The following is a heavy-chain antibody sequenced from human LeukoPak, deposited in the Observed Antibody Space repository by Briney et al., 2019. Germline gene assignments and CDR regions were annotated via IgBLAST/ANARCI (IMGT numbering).Heavy chain of an antibody. CDR1: GGTFSSYA. J-gene: IGHJ4*02. D-gene: IGHD1-26*01. V-gene: IGHV1-69*04. CDR2: IIPILGIA. CDR3: ARDRSGSIPGGDNY. Sequence: SVKVSCKASGGTFSSYAISWVRQAPGQGLEWMGRIIPILGIANYAQKFQGRVTITADKSTSTAYMELSSLRSEDTAVYYCARDRSGSIPGGDNYWGQGTLVTVSS.